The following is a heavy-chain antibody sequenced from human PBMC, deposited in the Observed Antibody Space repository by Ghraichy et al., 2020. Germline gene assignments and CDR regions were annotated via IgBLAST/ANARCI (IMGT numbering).Heavy chain of an antibody. Sequence: ASVKVSCKASGYTFTTYHMHWVRQAPGQGLEWMGWINPNSGGTNSAQKFQGRVTMTRDTSISTAYLDLSRLTSDDTAVYYCARLTTVNRPFDYWGQGTLVTVSS. V-gene: IGHV1-2*02. CDR2: INPNSGGT. D-gene: IGHD4-11*01. CDR3: ARLTTVNRPFDY. J-gene: IGHJ4*02. CDR1: GYTFTTYH.